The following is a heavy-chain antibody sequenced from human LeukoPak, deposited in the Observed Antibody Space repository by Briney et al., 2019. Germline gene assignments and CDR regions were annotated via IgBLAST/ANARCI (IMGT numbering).Heavy chain of an antibody. CDR3: ARGGITIFGVGINWFDP. CDR1: GGTFSSYA. Sequence: SVKVSCKASGGTFSSYAISWVRQAPGQGLEWMGGIIPIFGTANYAQKFQGRVTITADESTSTAYMELGSLRSEDTAVYYCARGGITIFGVGINWFDPWGQGTLVTVSS. CDR2: IIPIFGTA. J-gene: IGHJ5*02. D-gene: IGHD3-3*01. V-gene: IGHV1-69*13.